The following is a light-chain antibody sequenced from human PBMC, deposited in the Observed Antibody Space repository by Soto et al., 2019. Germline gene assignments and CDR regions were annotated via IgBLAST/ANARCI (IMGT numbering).Light chain of an antibody. Sequence: EVVMTQSPATLSVSPGERATLSCRASQTVATNLAWYQQKPGQAPRLLIYHASTRATGIPARFSGSGSGTEFTLTISSLQSEDFAVYYCQQYNQWPPWTFGQGTKV. CDR2: HAS. CDR3: QQYNQWPPWT. CDR1: QTVATN. V-gene: IGKV3D-15*01. J-gene: IGKJ1*01.